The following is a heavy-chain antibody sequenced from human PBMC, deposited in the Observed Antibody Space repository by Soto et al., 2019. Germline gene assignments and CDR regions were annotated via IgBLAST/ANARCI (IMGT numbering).Heavy chain of an antibody. CDR2: IKSKTDGGTT. CDR1: GFTFSNAW. J-gene: IGHJ6*02. D-gene: IGHD3-22*01. Sequence: EVQLVESGGGLVKPGGSLRLSCAASGFTFSNAWMSWVRQAPGKGLEWVGRIKSKTDGGTTDYAAPVKGRFTISRDDSKHKLYLQMNSLKTEDTAVYYCTTDFPNYDSSGYYYYYYGMDVWGQGTTVTVSS. CDR3: TTDFPNYDSSGYYYYYYGMDV. V-gene: IGHV3-15*01.